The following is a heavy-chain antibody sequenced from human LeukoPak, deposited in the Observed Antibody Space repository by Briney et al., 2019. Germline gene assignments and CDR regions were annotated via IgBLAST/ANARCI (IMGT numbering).Heavy chain of an antibody. J-gene: IGHJ4*02. CDR2: ISYDGSNK. D-gene: IGHD6-19*01. CDR3: ARAVAGTMCDY. CDR1: GFTFSSYG. Sequence: GGSLRLSCAASGFTFSSYGMHWVRQAPGKGLEWVAVISYDGSNKYYADSVKGRFTISRDNSKNTLYLQMNSLRAEGTAVYYCARAVAGTMCDYWGQGTLVTVSS. V-gene: IGHV3-30*03.